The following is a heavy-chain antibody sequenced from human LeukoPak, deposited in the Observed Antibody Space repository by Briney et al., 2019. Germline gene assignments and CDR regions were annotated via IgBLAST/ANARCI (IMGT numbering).Heavy chain of an antibody. CDR3: TTLLGVVPANGY. V-gene: IGHV3-15*01. J-gene: IGHJ4*02. CDR2: IKSETDGGTI. Sequence: KPSETLSLTCTVSGGSISSSSYYWGWVRQAPGKGLEWVGRIKSETDGGTIDYAAPVKGRFTISRDDSKTTLYLQMNSLETEDTAVYYCTTLLGVVPANGYWGQGTLVTVSS. D-gene: IGHD2-2*01. CDR1: GGSISSSSYY.